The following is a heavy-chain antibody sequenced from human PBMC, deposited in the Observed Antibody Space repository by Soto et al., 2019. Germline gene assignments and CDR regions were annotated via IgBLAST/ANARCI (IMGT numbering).Heavy chain of an antibody. CDR1: GFTFSSYG. CDR3: ARDSWYSSGWYSRYYYGMDV. V-gene: IGHV3-33*01. D-gene: IGHD6-19*01. J-gene: IGHJ6*02. Sequence: GGSLRLSCAASGFTFSSYGMHWVRQAPGKGLAWVAVIWYDGSNKYYADSVKGRFTISRDNSKNTLYLQMNSLRAEDTAVYYCARDSWYSSGWYSRYYYGMDVWGQGTTVTVSS. CDR2: IWYDGSNK.